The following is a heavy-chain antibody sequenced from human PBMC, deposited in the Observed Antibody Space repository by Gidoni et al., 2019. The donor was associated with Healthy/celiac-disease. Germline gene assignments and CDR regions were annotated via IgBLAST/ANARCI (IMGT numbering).Heavy chain of an antibody. CDR2: IYSSGCT. CDR3: ASGGYVGTYYYYYGMDV. CDR1: GGSVSRGSYY. V-gene: IGHV4-61*01. Sequence: QVQLQESGPGLVKPSETLSPTCTVSGGSVSRGSYYWSWIRQPPGKGLEWIGYIYSSGCTNYNPALKSRVTISVDTSKNQFSLKLSSVTAADTAVYYCASGGYVGTYYYYYGMDVWGQGTTVTVSS. J-gene: IGHJ6*02. D-gene: IGHD2-2*01.